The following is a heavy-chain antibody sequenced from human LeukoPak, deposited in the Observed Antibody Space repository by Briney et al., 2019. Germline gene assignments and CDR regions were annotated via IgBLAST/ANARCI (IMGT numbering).Heavy chain of an antibody. Sequence: GGTLRLSCAASGFTFSSYAMSWVRQAPGKGLEWVSAISGSGGSTYYADSVKGRFTISRDNSKNTLYLQMNSLRSEDTAVYYCARSGRVLRYFDWLLKRLLWFGDLSYMDVWGKGTTVTISS. J-gene: IGHJ6*03. CDR1: GFTFSSYA. CDR2: ISGSGGST. D-gene: IGHD3-9*01. V-gene: IGHV3-23*01. CDR3: ARSGRVLRYFDWLLKRLLWFGDLSYMDV.